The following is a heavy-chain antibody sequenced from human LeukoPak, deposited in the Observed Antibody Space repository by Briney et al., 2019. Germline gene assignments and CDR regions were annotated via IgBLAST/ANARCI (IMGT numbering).Heavy chain of an antibody. CDR2: ISGSGGST. D-gene: IGHD1-1*01. Sequence: GGSLRLSCAASGFTFSSYAMSWVRQAPGKGLEWVSAISGSGGSTYYADSVKGRFTISRGNSKNTLYLQMNSLRAEDTAVYYCAKDPAPAGTEGGGGYFQHWGQGTLVTVSP. CDR1: GFTFSSYA. CDR3: AKDPAPAGTEGGGGYFQH. J-gene: IGHJ1*01. V-gene: IGHV3-23*01.